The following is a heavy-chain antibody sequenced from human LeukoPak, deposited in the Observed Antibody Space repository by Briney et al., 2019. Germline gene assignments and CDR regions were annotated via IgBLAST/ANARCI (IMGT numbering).Heavy chain of an antibody. J-gene: IGHJ5*02. CDR1: GGSISSSSYY. CDR2: IYYSGST. V-gene: IGHV4-39*01. Sequence: TETLSLTCTVSGGSISSSSYYWGWIRQPPGKGLEWIGSIYYSGSTYYNPSLKSRVTISVDTSKNQFSLKLSSVTAADTAVYYCARLASNWFDPWGQGTLVTVSS. CDR3: ARLASNWFDP.